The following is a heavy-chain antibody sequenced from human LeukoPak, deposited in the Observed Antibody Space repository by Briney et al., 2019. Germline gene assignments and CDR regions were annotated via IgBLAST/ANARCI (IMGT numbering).Heavy chain of an antibody. CDR1: GGSISSSSYY. CDR3: ASRVYYDFWSGFQSDY. V-gene: IGHV4-39*01. D-gene: IGHD3-3*01. CDR2: IYYSGST. Sequence: SETLFLTCTVSGGSISSSSYYWGWIRQPPGKGLEWIGSIYYSGSTYYNPSLKSRVTISVDTSKNQFSLKLSSVTAADTAVYYCASRVYYDFWSGFQSDYWGQGTLVTVSS. J-gene: IGHJ4*02.